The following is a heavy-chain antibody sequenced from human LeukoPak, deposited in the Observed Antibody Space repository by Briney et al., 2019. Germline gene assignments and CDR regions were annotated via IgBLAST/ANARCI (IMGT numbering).Heavy chain of an antibody. V-gene: IGHV4-4*07. D-gene: IGHD2-2*01. CDR3: ASQGAVPAHNAFDI. J-gene: IGHJ3*02. Sequence: SETLSLTCTVSGGSISSYYWSWIRQSAGKGLEWIGRIYTSGSTNYNPSLKSRVAMSIDTSKNQFSLKLSSVTAADTAVYYCASQGAVPAHNAFDIWGQGTMVTVSS. CDR2: IYTSGST. CDR1: GGSISSYY.